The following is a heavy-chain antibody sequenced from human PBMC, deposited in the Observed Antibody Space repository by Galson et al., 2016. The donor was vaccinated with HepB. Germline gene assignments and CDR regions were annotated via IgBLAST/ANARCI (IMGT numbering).Heavy chain of an antibody. CDR3: VRGPGMVGATGFDY. CDR2: TRNKTKSYTT. CDR1: GFTFGDHY. Sequence: SLRLSCAASGFTFGDHYMDWVRQAPGKGLEWVGRTRNKTKSYTTEYAASVEGRFTVSRDDSKNSLYLQMNSLKTEDTAVYYRVRGPGMVGATGFDYWGQGTLVTVSS. V-gene: IGHV3-72*01. D-gene: IGHD1-26*01. J-gene: IGHJ4*02.